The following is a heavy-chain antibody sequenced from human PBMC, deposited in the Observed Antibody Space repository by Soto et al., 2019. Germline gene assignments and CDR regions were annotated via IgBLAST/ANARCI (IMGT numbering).Heavy chain of an antibody. CDR2: IYYSGST. CDR1: GGSISSWY. D-gene: IGHD1-26*01. CDR3: ARRYGSAIDY. V-gene: IGHV4-59*08. Sequence: SETLSLTCTVSGGSISSWYWSWIRQPPGKGLEWIGYIYYSGSTNYNPSLRSRVTISVDTSKNQFSLKLSSVTAADTAVYYCARRYGSAIDYWGQGTLVTVSS. J-gene: IGHJ4*02.